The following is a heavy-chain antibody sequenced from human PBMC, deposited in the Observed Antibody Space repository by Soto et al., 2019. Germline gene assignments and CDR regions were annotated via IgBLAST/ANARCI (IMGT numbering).Heavy chain of an antibody. CDR1: GFTFSSYG. D-gene: IGHD3-9*01. Sequence: GGSLRLSCAASGFTFSSYGMHWVRQAPGKGLEWVAVIWYDGSNKYYADSVKGRFTISRDNSKNTLYLQMNSLRAEDTAVYYCARAYYDILTCYRSPHYYYYGMDVRGQGTTVTVSS. V-gene: IGHV3-33*01. CDR3: ARAYYDILTCYRSPHYYYYGMDV. J-gene: IGHJ6*02. CDR2: IWYDGSNK.